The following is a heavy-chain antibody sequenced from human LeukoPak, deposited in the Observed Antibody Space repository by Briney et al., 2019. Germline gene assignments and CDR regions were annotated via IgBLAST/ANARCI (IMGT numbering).Heavy chain of an antibody. V-gene: IGHV4-38-2*02. CDR1: GGSISDYY. Sequence: SETLSLTCSVSGGSISDYYWSWIRQPPGKGLEWIGSIYHSGSTYYNPSLKSRVTISVDTSRNQFSLKLSSVTAADTAVYYCARDEGFGSSTYWGQGTLVTVSS. J-gene: IGHJ4*02. CDR3: ARDEGFGSSTY. D-gene: IGHD2-2*01. CDR2: IYHSGST.